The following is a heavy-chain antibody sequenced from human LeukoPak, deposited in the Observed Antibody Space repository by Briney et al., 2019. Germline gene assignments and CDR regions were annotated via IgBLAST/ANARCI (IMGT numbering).Heavy chain of an antibody. CDR3: AKSKDNPLYYFDN. CDR1: GFTFNSYA. Sequence: PGGSLRLSCAASGFTFNSYAMSWVRQAPGKGLEWVSTISGNGDSTSYAHSVKGRFPISRDNSKNTLYLQMNSLRAEDTAVYYCAKSKDNPLYYFDNWGQGTLVTVSS. J-gene: IGHJ4*02. V-gene: IGHV3-23*01. CDR2: ISGNGDST.